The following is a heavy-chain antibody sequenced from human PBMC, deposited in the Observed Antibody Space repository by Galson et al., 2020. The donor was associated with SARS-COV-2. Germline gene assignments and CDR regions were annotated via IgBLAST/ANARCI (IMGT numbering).Heavy chain of an antibody. CDR2: FDPDDAKI. V-gene: IGHV1-24*01. Sequence: ASVKVSCKVSGYTLADLSVHWVRQAPGEGLEWMGGFDPDDAKIIYAQKFKGRVTMTEDTSLATAYMELSSLRSEDTAVYFCATLTTVATLSWFDSWGQGTLVTVSS. CDR1: GYTLADLS. J-gene: IGHJ5*01. D-gene: IGHD4-17*01. CDR3: ATLTTVATLSWFDS.